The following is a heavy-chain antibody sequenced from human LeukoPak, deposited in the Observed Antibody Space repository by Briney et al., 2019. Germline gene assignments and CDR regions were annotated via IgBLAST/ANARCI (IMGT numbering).Heavy chain of an antibody. D-gene: IGHD6-6*01. CDR1: EYTFTSYD. J-gene: IGHJ4*02. CDR3: ARGSWGEIAGRKSFEF. V-gene: IGHV1-8*01. Sequence: ASVTVSCKASEYTFTSYDINWVRQATGQGLEWMGWMNPNSGNTGYAQKFQGRVTMTRVTSISTAYMELNNLTSEDTAAYYCARGSWGEIAGRKSFEFWGQGSLVTVSS. CDR2: MNPNSGNT.